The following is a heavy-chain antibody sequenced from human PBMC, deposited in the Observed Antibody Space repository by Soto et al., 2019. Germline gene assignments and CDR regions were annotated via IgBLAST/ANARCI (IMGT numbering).Heavy chain of an antibody. D-gene: IGHD2-2*01. J-gene: IGHJ5*02. Sequence: QVQLVQSGAEVTKPGSSVKVSCKASGGTFSTFTISWVRQATGQGLELMGRIIPIRGITNYAKKFQGRVTLNADTSPITAYMERSSLTSEDTAVYYWARDLAIIVVPPAHGLFDPWGQGTLVTVSS. CDR2: IIPIRGIT. CDR1: GGTFSTFT. CDR3: ARDLAIIVVPPAHGLFDP. V-gene: IGHV1-69*08.